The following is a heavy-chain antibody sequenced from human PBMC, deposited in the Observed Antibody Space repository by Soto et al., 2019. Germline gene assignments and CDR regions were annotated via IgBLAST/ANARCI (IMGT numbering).Heavy chain of an antibody. CDR2: IFPSDSDT. Sequence: GESLKISCRTSGYRFTSYWIAWVRQMPGKGLEWMGIIFPSDSDTRYSPSFQGQVTISADRSTSTAFLRWASLKASDTAVYFCARKDKSGYFNWFDPWGQGTLVTVSS. CDR3: ARKDKSGYFNWFDP. CDR1: GYRFTSYW. V-gene: IGHV5-51*01. J-gene: IGHJ5*02. D-gene: IGHD3-22*01.